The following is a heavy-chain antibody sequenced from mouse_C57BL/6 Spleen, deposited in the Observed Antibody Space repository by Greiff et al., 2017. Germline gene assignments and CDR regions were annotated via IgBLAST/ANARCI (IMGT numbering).Heavy chain of an antibody. V-gene: IGHV1-15*01. CDR1: GYTFTDYE. CDR2: INPETGGT. CDR3: TRGSLRGWFAY. D-gene: IGHD1-2*01. Sequence: QVQLQQSGAELVRPGASVTLSCKASGYTFTDYEMHWVKQTPVHGLEWIGAINPETGGTAYNQKFKGKAILTADKSSSTAYMELRSLTSEDSAVYYCTRGSLRGWFAYWGQGTLVTVSA. J-gene: IGHJ3*01.